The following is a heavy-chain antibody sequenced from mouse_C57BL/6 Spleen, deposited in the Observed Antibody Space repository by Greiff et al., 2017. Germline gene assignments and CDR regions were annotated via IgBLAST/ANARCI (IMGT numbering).Heavy chain of an antibody. CDR3: ARGGLRPDYAMDY. CDR2: INPSNGGP. D-gene: IGHD2-4*01. Sequence: QVQLQQSGTELVKPGASVKLSCKASGYTFTSYWMHWVKQRPGQGLEWIGNINPSNGGPNYNEKFKSKATMTLDKSSSTAYMQLSSLTSEDSAVYYCARGGLRPDYAMDYWGQGTSVTVSS. CDR1: GYTFTSYW. J-gene: IGHJ4*01. V-gene: IGHV1-53*01.